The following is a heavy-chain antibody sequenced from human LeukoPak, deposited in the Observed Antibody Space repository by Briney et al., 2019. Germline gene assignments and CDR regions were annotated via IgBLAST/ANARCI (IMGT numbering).Heavy chain of an antibody. V-gene: IGHV3-23*01. D-gene: IGHD6-19*01. J-gene: IGHJ4*02. Sequence: GGSLRLSCAASGFTFSSYAISRVRQAPGKGLEWVSAISKSGDSTYYADSVKGRFTISRDNSKNTVYLQMNSLRVEDTAVYYCAKLSGWTGWFFDYWGQGTVVTVSS. CDR1: GFTFSSYA. CDR2: ISKSGDST. CDR3: AKLSGWTGWFFDY.